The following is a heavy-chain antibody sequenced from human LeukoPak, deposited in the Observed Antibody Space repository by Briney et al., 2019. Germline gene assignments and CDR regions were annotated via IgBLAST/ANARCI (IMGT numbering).Heavy chain of an antibody. CDR1: GYTFTGYY. V-gene: IGHV1-2*02. D-gene: IGHD2-15*01. J-gene: IGHJ6*02. CDR2: INPNSGGT. CDR3: ARDLNCSGGSCYLAHWSYGMDV. Sequence: ASVKVSCKASGYTFTGYYMHWVRQAPGQGLEWMGWINPNSGGTNYAQKFQGRVTMTRDTSISTAYMGLSRLRSDDTAVYYCARDLNCSGGSCYLAHWSYGMDVWGQGTTVTVSS.